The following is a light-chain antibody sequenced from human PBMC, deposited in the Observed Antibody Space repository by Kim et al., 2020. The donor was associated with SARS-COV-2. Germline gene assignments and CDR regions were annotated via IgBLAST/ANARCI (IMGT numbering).Light chain of an antibody. CDR1: SSDVGGYNY. J-gene: IGLJ1*01. CDR3: SSYTSSSRYV. V-gene: IGLV2-14*04. CDR2: DVS. Sequence: GQSITISCTGTSSDVGGYNYVSWYQQHPGKAPKLMIYDVSKRPSGVSNRFSGSKSGNTASLTISGLQAEDEADYYCSSYTSSSRYVFGTGTKVTVL.